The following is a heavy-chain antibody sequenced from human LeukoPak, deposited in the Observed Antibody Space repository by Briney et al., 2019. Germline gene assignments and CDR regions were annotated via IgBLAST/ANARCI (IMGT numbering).Heavy chain of an antibody. CDR2: ISYDGSNK. CDR3: ARDSRPRIAAARGAFDI. CDR1: GFTFSSYA. Sequence: GGSLRLSCAASGFTFSSYAMHWVRQAPGKGLEWVAVISYDGSNKYYADSVKGRFTISRDNSKNTLYLQMNSLRAEDTAVYYCARDSRPRIAAARGAFDIWGQGTMVTVSS. D-gene: IGHD6-13*01. V-gene: IGHV3-30*04. J-gene: IGHJ3*02.